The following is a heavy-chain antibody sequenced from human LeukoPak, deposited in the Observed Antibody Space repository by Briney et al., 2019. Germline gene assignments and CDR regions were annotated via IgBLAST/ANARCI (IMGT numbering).Heavy chain of an antibody. CDR1: GFTFSSYS. Sequence: GGSLRLSCAASGFTFSSYSMNWVRQAPGKGLEWVSSISSSSSYIYYADSVKGRFTISRDNAKNSLYLQMNSLRAEGTAVYYCARVHYGDYAGHWGQGTLVTVSS. J-gene: IGHJ4*02. V-gene: IGHV3-21*01. CDR3: ARVHYGDYAGH. D-gene: IGHD4-17*01. CDR2: ISSSSSYI.